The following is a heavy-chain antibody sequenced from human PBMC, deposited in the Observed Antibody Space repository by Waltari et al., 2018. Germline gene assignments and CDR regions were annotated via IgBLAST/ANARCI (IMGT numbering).Heavy chain of an antibody. Sequence: EVQLVESGGGFVQPGRSLRLSCAASGFTFDDYAMHWVRQAPGKGLEWVSGISWNSGSIGYADSVKGRFTISRDNAKNSLYLQMNSLRAEDTALYYCAKDSCTNGVCYTLDYWGQGTLVTVSS. CDR2: ISWNSGSI. V-gene: IGHV3-9*01. J-gene: IGHJ4*02. CDR3: AKDSCTNGVCYTLDY. D-gene: IGHD2-8*01. CDR1: GFTFDDYA.